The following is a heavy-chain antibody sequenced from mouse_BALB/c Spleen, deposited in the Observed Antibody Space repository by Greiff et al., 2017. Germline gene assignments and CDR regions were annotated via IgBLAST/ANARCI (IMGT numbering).Heavy chain of an antibody. Sequence: VMLVESGPGLVQPSQSLSITCTVSGFSLTSYGVHWVRQSPGKGLEWLGVIWSGGSTDYNAAFISRLSISKDNSKSQVFFKMNSLQANDTAIYYCAIYDYVPFAYWGQGTLVTVSA. J-gene: IGHJ3*01. CDR1: GFSLTSYG. CDR2: IWSGGST. D-gene: IGHD2-4*01. V-gene: IGHV2-2*02. CDR3: AIYDYVPFAY.